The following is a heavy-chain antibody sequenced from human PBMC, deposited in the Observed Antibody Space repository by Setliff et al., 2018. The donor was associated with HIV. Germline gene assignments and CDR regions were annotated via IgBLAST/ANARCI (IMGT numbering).Heavy chain of an antibody. CDR2: IHSSGST. J-gene: IGHJ4*02. V-gene: IGHV4-4*09. CDR1: GGSVNDFY. D-gene: IGHD2-21*02. Sequence: SETLSLTCTVSGGSVNDFYCNWIRQPPGKGPEWIGYIHSSGSTIYNPSLKSRITISLDTSKEQFSLELSSATAADTAVYYCATLDHSGGNFLAYWGQGSLVTVTS. CDR3: ATLDHSGGNFLAY.